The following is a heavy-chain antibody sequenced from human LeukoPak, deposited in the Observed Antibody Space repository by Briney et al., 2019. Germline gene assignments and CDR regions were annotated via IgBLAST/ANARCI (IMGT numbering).Heavy chain of an antibody. V-gene: IGHV3-7*01. CDR3: ASGLFGVVVAATFDMY. CDR2: IKQDGSEK. CDR1: GFTFSSYW. D-gene: IGHD2-15*01. Sequence: GGSLRLSCAASGFTFSSYWMSWVRQAPGKGLEWVANIKQDGSEKYYVDSVKGRFTISRDNSKNTLYLQMNCLRAEDTAVYYCASGLFGVVVAATFDMYWGQGTLVTVSS. J-gene: IGHJ4*02.